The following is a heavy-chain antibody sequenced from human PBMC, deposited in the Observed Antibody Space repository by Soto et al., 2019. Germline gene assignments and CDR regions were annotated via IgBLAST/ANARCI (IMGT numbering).Heavy chain of an antibody. Sequence: PGGSLRLSCAASGFTFSGYGMHWVRQAPGKGLEWVAVISYDGSNKYYADSVKGRFTISRDNSKNTLYLQMNSLRAEDTSVYYCAKGITGYSSGPSNDYWGQGTLVTVSS. CDR1: GFTFSGYG. CDR3: AKGITGYSSGPSNDY. CDR2: ISYDGSNK. J-gene: IGHJ4*02. D-gene: IGHD6-19*01. V-gene: IGHV3-30*18.